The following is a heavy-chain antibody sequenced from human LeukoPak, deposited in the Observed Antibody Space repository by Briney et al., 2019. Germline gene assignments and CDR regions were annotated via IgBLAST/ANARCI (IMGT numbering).Heavy chain of an antibody. D-gene: IGHD3-3*01. CDR2: IMHDGSEK. Sequence: PGGSLRLSCAASGFIFTNHFMSWVRQAPGKGLEWVASIMHDGSEKYYVDSVRGRFTISRDNTMNSLYLQMSSLRAEDTAVYYCATDRGWRTSGYYLYYFEYWGQGTPVTYSS. J-gene: IGHJ4*02. V-gene: IGHV3-7*01. CDR1: GFIFTNHF. CDR3: ATDRGWRTSGYYLYYFEY.